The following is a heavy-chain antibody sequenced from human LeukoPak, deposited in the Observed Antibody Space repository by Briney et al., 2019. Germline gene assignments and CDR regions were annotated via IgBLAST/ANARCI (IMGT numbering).Heavy chain of an antibody. CDR1: GFTFSSYS. V-gene: IGHV3-21*01. J-gene: IGHJ4*02. CDR3: ARDYGYGGNPYYFDY. Sequence: GGSLRLSCAASGFTFSSYSMNWVRQAPGKGLEWGSSISSSSSYIYYADSVKGRFTISRDNAKSSLYLQMNSLRAEDTAVYYCARDYGYGGNPYYFDYGGQGTLVTVSS. D-gene: IGHD4-23*01. CDR2: ISSSSSYI.